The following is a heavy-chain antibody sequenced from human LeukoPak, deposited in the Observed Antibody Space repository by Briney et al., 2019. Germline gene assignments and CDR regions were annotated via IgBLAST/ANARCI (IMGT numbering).Heavy chain of an antibody. Sequence: SVKVSCKASGGTFSSYAISWLRQAPGQGLEWMGGIIPIFGTANYAQKFQGRVTITADESTSTAYMELSSLRSEDTTVYYCARGADYSSDFWGQGTLVTVSS. CDR2: IIPIFGTA. J-gene: IGHJ4*02. CDR3: ARGADYSSDF. CDR1: GGTFSSYA. V-gene: IGHV1-69*13.